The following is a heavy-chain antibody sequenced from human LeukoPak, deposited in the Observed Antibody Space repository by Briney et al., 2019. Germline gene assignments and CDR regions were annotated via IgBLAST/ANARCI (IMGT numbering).Heavy chain of an antibody. CDR3: ARRINTGGWWFDP. CDR1: GYTFIGYY. D-gene: IGHD2-8*02. J-gene: IGHJ5*02. CDR2: INPNSGGT. Sequence: ASVKVSCKASGYTFIGYYMHWVRQAPGQGLEWMGWINPNSGGTNYAQKFQGRVTMTRDTSISTAYMELSRLRYDDTAVYYCARRINTGGWWFDPWGQGTLVTVSS. V-gene: IGHV1-2*02.